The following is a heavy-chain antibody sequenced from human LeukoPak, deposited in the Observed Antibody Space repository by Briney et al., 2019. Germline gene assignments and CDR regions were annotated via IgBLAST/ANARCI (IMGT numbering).Heavy chain of an antibody. J-gene: IGHJ4*02. CDR2: KNPNGGNT. Sequence: RAASVKVSCKASGYTFTSYDINWVRQATGQGLEWMGWKNPNGGNTGYAQKFQGRVTMTRNTSISTAYMELSSLRSEDTAVYYCARVDTRWPQLDDYWGQGTLVTVSS. CDR3: ARVDTRWPQLDDY. CDR1: GYTFTSYD. V-gene: IGHV1-8*01. D-gene: IGHD5-24*01.